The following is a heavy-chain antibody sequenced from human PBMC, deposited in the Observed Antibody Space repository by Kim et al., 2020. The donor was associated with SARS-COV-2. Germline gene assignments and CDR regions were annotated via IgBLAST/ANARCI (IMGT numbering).Heavy chain of an antibody. J-gene: IGHJ5*02. D-gene: IGHD2-15*01. CDR3: AREPSYCSGGSCYSNWFDP. V-gene: IGHV3-48*03. CDR2: ISSSGSTI. CDR1: GFTFSSYE. Sequence: GGSLRLSCAASGFTFSSYEMNWVRQAPGKGLEWVSYISSSGSTIYYADSVKGRFTISRDNAKNSLCLQMNSLRAEDTAVYYCAREPSYCSGGSCYSNWFDPWGQGTLVTVSS.